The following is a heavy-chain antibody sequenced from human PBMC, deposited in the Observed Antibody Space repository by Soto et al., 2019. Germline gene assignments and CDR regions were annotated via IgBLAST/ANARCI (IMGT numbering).Heavy chain of an antibody. J-gene: IGHJ4*02. CDR2: IGTAGDT. D-gene: IGHD4-17*01. V-gene: IGHV3-13*01. Sequence: GGSLRLSCAASGFTFSSYDMHWVRQATGKGLEWVSAIGTAGDTYYSGSVKGRFTISRENAKNSLYLQMNSLRAGDTAVYYCARSHGDYEFDYWGQGTLVTVSS. CDR3: ARSHGDYEFDY. CDR1: GFTFSSYD.